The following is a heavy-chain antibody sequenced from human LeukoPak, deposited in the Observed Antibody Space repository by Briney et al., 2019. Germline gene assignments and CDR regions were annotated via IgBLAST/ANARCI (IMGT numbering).Heavy chain of an antibody. CDR2: IYTSGST. V-gene: IGHV4-61*02. D-gene: IGHD4-17*01. Sequence: SETLSLTCTVSGGSISSGSYYWSWIRQPAGKGLGWIGRIYTSGSTNYNPSLKSRVTISVDTSKNQFSLKLSSVTAADTAVYYCARDYGDYLRGIDAFDIWGQGTMVTVSS. CDR3: ARDYGDYLRGIDAFDI. J-gene: IGHJ3*02. CDR1: GGSISSGSYY.